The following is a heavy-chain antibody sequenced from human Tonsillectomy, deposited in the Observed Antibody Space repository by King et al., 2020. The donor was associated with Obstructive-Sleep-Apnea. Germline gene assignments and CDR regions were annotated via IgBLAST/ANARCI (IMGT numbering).Heavy chain of an antibody. Sequence: VQLVESGGVVVQPGGSLRLSCAASGFTFDDYAMHWVRQAPGKGLEWVSLISWDGGSTYYADSVKGRFTISRDNSKNSLYRQMNSLRAEDTALYYCAKAIGMPGIAAAATDYWGQGTLVTVSS. CDR2: ISWDGGST. CDR1: GFTFDDYA. J-gene: IGHJ4*02. D-gene: IGHD6-13*01. V-gene: IGHV3-43D*03. CDR3: AKAIGMPGIAAAATDY.